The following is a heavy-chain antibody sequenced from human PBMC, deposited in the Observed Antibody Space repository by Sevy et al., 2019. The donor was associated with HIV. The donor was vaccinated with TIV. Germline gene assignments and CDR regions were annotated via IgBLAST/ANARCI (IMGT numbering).Heavy chain of an antibody. CDR2: ISGSADAT. CDR1: GFTFSIYA. J-gene: IGHJ4*02. D-gene: IGHD5-18*01. CDR3: VSEVSQYSYSDY. Sequence: GGSLRLSCAASGFTFSIYAMSWVRQTPGKGLEWVSAISGSADATYYTDSVKGRFTISRDNSKNTVYLQMNSLRAEDTAVYYCVSEVSQYSYSDYWGQGTLVTVS. V-gene: IGHV3-23*01.